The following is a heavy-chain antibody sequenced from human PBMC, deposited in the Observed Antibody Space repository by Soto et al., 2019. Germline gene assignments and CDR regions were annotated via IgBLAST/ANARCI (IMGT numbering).Heavy chain of an antibody. CDR1: GFTFSSYA. V-gene: IGHV3-23*01. CDR3: AKTDLGAKARALYYFDY. CDR2: ISGSGGST. J-gene: IGHJ4*02. Sequence: GGSLRLSCAASGFTFSSYAMSWVRQAPGKGLEWVSAISGSGGSTYYADYVKGRFTISRDNSKNTLYLQMNSLRAEDTAVDYCAKTDLGAKARALYYFDYWGQGTLVTVSS. D-gene: IGHD1-26*01.